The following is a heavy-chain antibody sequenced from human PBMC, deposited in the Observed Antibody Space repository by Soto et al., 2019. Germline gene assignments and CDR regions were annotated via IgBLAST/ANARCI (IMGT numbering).Heavy chain of an antibody. D-gene: IGHD3-3*01. CDR1: GFTFSSYS. Sequence: GGSLRLSCAASGFTFSSYSMNWVRQAPGKGLEWVSSISSSSSYIYYADSVKGRFPISRENAKNSLYLQMKSLRAEDTAVYYCARWSVPDFWSGYYSYMDVWGKGTTVTVSS. CDR3: ARWSVPDFWSGYYSYMDV. CDR2: ISSSSSYI. J-gene: IGHJ6*03. V-gene: IGHV3-21*01.